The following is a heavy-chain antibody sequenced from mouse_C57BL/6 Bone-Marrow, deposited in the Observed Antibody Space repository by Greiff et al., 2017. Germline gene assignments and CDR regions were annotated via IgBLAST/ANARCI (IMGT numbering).Heavy chain of an antibody. D-gene: IGHD2-1*01. CDR3: ARRFYCNYVLYYAMDY. CDR2: ISNGGGST. Sequence: EVQVVESGGGLVQPGGSLKLSCAASGFTFSDYYMYWVRQTPEKRLEWVAYISNGGGSTYYPDTVKGRFTISRDNAKNTLYLQMSRLKSEDTAMYYCARRFYCNYVLYYAMDYWGQGTSVTVSS. J-gene: IGHJ4*01. CDR1: GFTFSDYY. V-gene: IGHV5-12*01.